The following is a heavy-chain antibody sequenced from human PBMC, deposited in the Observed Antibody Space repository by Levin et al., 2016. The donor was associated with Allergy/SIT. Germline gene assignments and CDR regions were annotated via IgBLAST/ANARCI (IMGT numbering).Heavy chain of an antibody. Sequence: VRQAPGKGLEWVSVIYSGGSTYYADSVKGRFTISRDNSKNTLYLQMNSLRAEDTAVYYCARQDRAAVAGHFDYWGQGTLVTVSS. V-gene: IGHV3-53*01. CDR3: ARQDRAAVAGHFDY. J-gene: IGHJ4*02. CDR2: IYSGGST. D-gene: IGHD6-19*01.